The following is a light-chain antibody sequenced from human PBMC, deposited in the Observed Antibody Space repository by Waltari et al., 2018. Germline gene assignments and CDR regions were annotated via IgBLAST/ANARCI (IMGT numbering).Light chain of an antibody. CDR3: QQLNTYPLT. V-gene: IGKV1-9*01. CDR1: QGISTY. CDR2: AAS. Sequence: DNQLTQSPSFLSAAVGDRVTITCRASQGISTYLAWYQQKPGKAPAVLIFAASSLQNGVPARFSGHGSGTEFTLTIRSLQPEDVGTYYCQQLNTYPLTFGGGTKVEIK. J-gene: IGKJ4*01.